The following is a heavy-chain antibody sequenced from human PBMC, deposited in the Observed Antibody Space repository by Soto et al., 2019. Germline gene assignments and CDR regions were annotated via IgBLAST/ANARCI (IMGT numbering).Heavy chain of an antibody. CDR2: IYYSGST. J-gene: IGHJ4*02. V-gene: IGHV4-61*01. D-gene: IGHD1-26*01. CDR1: GGSVSSGSYY. Sequence: PSETLSLTCTVSGGSVSSGSYYWSWIRQPPGKGLEWIGYIYYSGSTNYNPSLKSRVTISVDTSKNQFSLKLSSVTAADTAVYYCARESRYSGSYYTFDYWGQGTLVTVSS. CDR3: ARESRYSGSYYTFDY.